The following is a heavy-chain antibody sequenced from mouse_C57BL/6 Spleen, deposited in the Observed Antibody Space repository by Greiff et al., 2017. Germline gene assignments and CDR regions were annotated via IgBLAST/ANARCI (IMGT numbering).Heavy chain of an antibody. CDR1: GFTFSSYA. V-gene: IGHV5-4*01. J-gene: IGHJ2*01. CDR3: ASIYSLYYFDY. CDR2: ISDGGSYT. Sequence: EVQVVESGGGLVKPGGSLKLSCAASGFTFSSYAISWVRQTPEKRLEWVATISDGGSYTYYQDNVNGRITISKDNANNNLYLQMSHLKYEDTAMYYCASIYSLYYFDYWGQGTTLTVSS. D-gene: IGHD1-3*01.